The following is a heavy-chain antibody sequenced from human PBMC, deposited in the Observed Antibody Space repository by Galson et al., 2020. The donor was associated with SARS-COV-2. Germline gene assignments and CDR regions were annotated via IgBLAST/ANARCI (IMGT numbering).Heavy chain of an antibody. V-gene: IGHV6-1*01. CDR2: TYYLSKWYN. CDR3: ARGLLWFGEHWYFDL. Sequence: SHPPSPTYAISGDRVYTTPAAWNWIRHSPSTGLERLGRTYYLSKWYNAYTVSVTSRITINPDTSKNQFSLQLNSVTPEDTAVYYCARGLLWFGEHWYFDLWGRGTLVTVSS. D-gene: IGHD3-10*01. CDR1: GDRVYTTPAA. J-gene: IGHJ2*01.